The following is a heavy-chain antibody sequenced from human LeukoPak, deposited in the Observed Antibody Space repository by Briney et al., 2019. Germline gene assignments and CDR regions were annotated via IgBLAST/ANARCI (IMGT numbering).Heavy chain of an antibody. V-gene: IGHV3-7*01. J-gene: IGHJ4*02. CDR1: GFTFSDYW. CDR2: VGRDGSEK. CDR3: AKVGTWELQRVFEN. D-gene: IGHD1-26*01. Sequence: PGGSLRLSCEASGFTFSDYWMTWVRQVPGKGLEWVANVGRDGSEKNYVDSVEGRFTISRDNAKKSLDLEMNSLRVEDTALYYCAKVGTWELQRVFENWGQGTLVTVSS.